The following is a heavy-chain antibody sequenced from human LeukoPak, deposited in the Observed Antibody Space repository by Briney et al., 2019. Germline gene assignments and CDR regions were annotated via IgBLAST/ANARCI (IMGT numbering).Heavy chain of an antibody. V-gene: IGHV3-30*09. CDR2: ISYDGRNK. D-gene: IGHD2-21*01. J-gene: IGHJ4*02. CDR3: ARGLIREGYYFDY. CDR1: GFTFSTYA. Sequence: GGSLRLSCAASGFTFSTYAMHWARQAPGKGLEWVAVISYDGRNKYCADSVKGRFAITRDNSNNMLYLQTNSLRAEDTAVYYCARGLIREGYYFDYWGQGTLVTVSS.